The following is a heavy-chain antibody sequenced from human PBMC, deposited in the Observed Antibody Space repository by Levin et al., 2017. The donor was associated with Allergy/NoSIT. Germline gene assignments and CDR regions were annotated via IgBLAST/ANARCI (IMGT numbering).Heavy chain of an antibody. CDR2: IYYSGST. Sequence: SQTLSLTCTVSGGSISNYYWSWVRQSPGKGLEWISYIYYSGSTNYNPSLKSRVTIPIDTSKNQSSLKLNSVTGADTDVYYCGGLDGSGGNCYLKGYFDYWGQGTLVTVSS. CDR1: GGSISNYY. CDR3: GGLDGSGGNCYLKGYFDY. D-gene: IGHD2-15*01. V-gene: IGHV4-59*08. J-gene: IGHJ4*02.